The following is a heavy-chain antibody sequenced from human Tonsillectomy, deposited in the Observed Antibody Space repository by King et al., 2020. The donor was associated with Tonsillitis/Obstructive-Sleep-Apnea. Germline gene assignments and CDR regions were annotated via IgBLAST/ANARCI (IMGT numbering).Heavy chain of an antibody. Sequence: VQLVESGGGLVKPGGSLRLSCAASGFTFSKAWMSWVRQAPGKGLEWVGRIKSKTDGGTTDYAAPVKGRFTISRDDSKNTLYLQMNSLKTEDTAVYYCTTTGRTLAVLSDNYMDVWGKGSTVTVSS. D-gene: IGHD6-19*01. CDR1: GFTFSKAW. CDR2: IKSKTDGGTT. J-gene: IGHJ6*03. CDR3: TTTGRTLAVLSDNYMDV. V-gene: IGHV3-15*01.